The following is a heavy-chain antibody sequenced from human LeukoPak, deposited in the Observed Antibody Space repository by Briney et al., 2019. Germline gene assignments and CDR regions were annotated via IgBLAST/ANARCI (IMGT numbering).Heavy chain of an antibody. D-gene: IGHD6-13*01. J-gene: IGHJ3*02. CDR2: INPNSGGT. CDR3: ARARSPYSSNYAFDI. V-gene: IGHV1-2*02. Sequence: ASVKVSCKASGYTFTGYYVNCVRQAPGQGLEWMGWINPNSGGTNLAQQFQGRVTMTRDTSITTAYIELNRLRSDDTAVFYCARARSPYSSNYAFDIWGQGTMVTVSS. CDR1: GYTFTGYY.